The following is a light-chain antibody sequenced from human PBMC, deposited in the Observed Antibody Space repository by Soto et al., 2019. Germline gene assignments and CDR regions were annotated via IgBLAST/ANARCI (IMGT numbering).Light chain of an antibody. CDR1: SSDVGAYNF. CDR2: DVS. Sequence: QSALTQPRSVSGSPGQSVTISCTGTSSDVGAYNFVSWYQQHPGRVPKLMIYDVSRRPLGVPDRFSGSKSGNTASLTIAGLQDDDEADYYCCSYAGSYTFVFGGGTKLTVL. CDR3: CSYAGSYTFV. J-gene: IGLJ3*02. V-gene: IGLV2-11*01.